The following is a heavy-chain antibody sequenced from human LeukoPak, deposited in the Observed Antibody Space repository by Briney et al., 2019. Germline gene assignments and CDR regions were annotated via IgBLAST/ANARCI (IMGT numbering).Heavy chain of an antibody. CDR2: MNPNSGNT. D-gene: IGHD2-2*02. CDR1: GYTFTSYD. CDR3: ARDCSRTSCYTRFDY. V-gene: IGHV1-8*01. Sequence: ASVKVSCKASGYTFTSYDINWVRQATGQGLEWMGWMNPNSGNTGYAQKFQGRVTITRNTSISTAYMELSSLGSEDTTVYYCARDCSRTSCYTRFDYWGQGTLVTVSS. J-gene: IGHJ4*02.